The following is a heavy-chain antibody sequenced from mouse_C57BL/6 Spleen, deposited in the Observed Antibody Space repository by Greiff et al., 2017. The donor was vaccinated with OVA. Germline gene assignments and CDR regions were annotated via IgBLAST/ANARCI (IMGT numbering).Heavy chain of an antibody. CDR1: GYTFTSYT. D-gene: IGHD1-1*01. Sequence: VQLQQPGAELARPGASVKMSCKASGYTFTSYTMHWVKQRPGQGLEWIGYINPSSGYTKYNQKFKDKATLTADKSSSTAYMQLSSLTSEDSAVYYCARATVVATDFDYWGQGTTLTVSS. CDR2: INPSSGYT. V-gene: IGHV1-4*01. J-gene: IGHJ2*01. CDR3: ARATVVATDFDY.